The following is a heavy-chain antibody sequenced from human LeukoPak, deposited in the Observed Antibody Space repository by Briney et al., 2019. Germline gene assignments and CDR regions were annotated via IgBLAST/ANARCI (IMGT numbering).Heavy chain of an antibody. CDR3: ARDPSGGDYVFLTWWFDP. Sequence: GGSLRLSCAASGFIFDDYGMNWVRQAPGKGLEWVSYISSSSSTIYYADSVKGRFTISRDNAKNSLYLQMNSLRDEDTAGYYCARDPSGGDYVFLTWWFDPWGQGTLVTVSS. CDR1: GFIFDDYG. CDR2: ISSSSSTI. D-gene: IGHD4-17*01. J-gene: IGHJ5*02. V-gene: IGHV3-48*02.